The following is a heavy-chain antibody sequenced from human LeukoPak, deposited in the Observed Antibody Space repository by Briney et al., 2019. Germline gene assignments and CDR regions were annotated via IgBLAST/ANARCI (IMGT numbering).Heavy chain of an antibody. CDR3: ARDRSRVSDY. V-gene: IGHV3-21*01. CDR1: GFTFSTYS. J-gene: IGHJ4*02. Sequence: GGSLRLSCAASGFTFSTYSMNWVRQAPGKGLEWVSAISSDSTYIYYADSLRGRFTISRDNAKNSLYLQMNSLRAEDTAIYYCARDRSRVSDYWGQGTLVTVSS. CDR2: ISSDSTYI.